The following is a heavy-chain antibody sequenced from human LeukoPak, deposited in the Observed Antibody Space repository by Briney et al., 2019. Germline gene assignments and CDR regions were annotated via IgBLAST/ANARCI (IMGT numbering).Heavy chain of an antibody. CDR3: ARDLDSSSWYRYYYYGMDV. J-gene: IGHJ6*02. Sequence: GGSLRLSCAASGFTFSNYWMTWVRPAPGKGLEWVANIKQGGSEKYYVDSVKGRFTISRDNAKNSLYLQMNSLRAEDTAVYYCARDLDSSSWYRYYYYGMDVWGQGTTVTVSS. CDR1: GFTFSNYW. V-gene: IGHV3-7*01. D-gene: IGHD6-13*01. CDR2: IKQGGSEK.